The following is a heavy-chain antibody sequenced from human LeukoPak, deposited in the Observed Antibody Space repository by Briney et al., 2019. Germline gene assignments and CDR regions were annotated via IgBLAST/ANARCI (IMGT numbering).Heavy chain of an antibody. D-gene: IGHD6-6*01. CDR1: GGSISDYY. V-gene: IGHV4-59*01. J-gene: IGHJ4*02. CDR2: IYYSGSTNSGST. CDR3: ARHRAYSSSSPFDY. Sequence: PSETLSLTCTVSGGSISDYYWSWIRQPPGKGLEWIGYIYYSGSTNSGSTNYNPSLKSRVTISVDTSKNQLSLKLSSVTAADTAVYYCARHRAYSSSSPFDYWGQGTLVTVSS.